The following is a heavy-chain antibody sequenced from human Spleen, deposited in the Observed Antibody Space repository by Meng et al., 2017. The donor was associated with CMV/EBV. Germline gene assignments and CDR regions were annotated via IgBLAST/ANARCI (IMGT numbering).Heavy chain of an antibody. V-gene: IGHV4-39*07. Sequence: SETLSLTCTVSGGSISSSSYYWGWIRQPPGKGLEWIGSIYYSGSTYYNPSLKSRVTISVDTSKNQFSLKLTSVTAADTAVYYCARDGVGSCTSTTCHNVFDVWGLGTMVTVSS. J-gene: IGHJ3*01. CDR3: ARDGVGSCTSTTCHNVFDV. D-gene: IGHD2-2*02. CDR1: GGSISSSSYY. CDR2: IYYSGST.